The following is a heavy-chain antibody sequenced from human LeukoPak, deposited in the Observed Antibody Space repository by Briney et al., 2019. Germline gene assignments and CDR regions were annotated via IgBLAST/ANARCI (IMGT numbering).Heavy chain of an antibody. J-gene: IGHJ3*02. CDR1: GGTFSSYA. Sequence: ASVKVSCKASGGTFSSYAISWVRQAPGQGLEWMGGIIPIFGTANYAQKFQGRVTITTDESTSTAYTELSSLRSEDTAVYYCARDRDGYNRRAAFDIWGQGTMVTVSS. V-gene: IGHV1-69*05. CDR2: IIPIFGTA. CDR3: ARDRDGYNRRAAFDI. D-gene: IGHD5-24*01.